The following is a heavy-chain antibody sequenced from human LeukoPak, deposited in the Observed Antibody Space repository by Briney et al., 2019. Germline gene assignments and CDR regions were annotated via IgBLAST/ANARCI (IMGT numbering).Heavy chain of an antibody. J-gene: IGHJ4*02. V-gene: IGHV4-39*07. D-gene: IGHD6-25*01. Sequence: SETLSLTCTVSGGSISSSSYYWGWIRQPPGKGLEWIGSIYYSGSTYYNPSLKSRVTISVDTSKNQFSLKLSSVTAADTAVYYCATQKYSSDALGWGQGTLVTASS. CDR1: GGSISSSSYY. CDR3: ATQKYSSDALG. CDR2: IYYSGST.